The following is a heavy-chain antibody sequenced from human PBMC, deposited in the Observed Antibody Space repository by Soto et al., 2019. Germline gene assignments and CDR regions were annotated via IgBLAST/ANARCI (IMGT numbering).Heavy chain of an antibody. CDR2: ISQIGAT. J-gene: IGHJ5*02. CDR3: ARAVSPYFGTWFDP. Sequence: SETLSLTCAVSGGSISSGNSYSWAWIRQPPGRGLEWIGSISQIGATSYNPSLKSRVSVSLDKSKNQFSLRLSSVTAADMAVYYCARAVSPYFGTWFDPWGQGTLVTVSS. CDR1: GGSISSGNSYS. D-gene: IGHD3-10*01. V-gene: IGHV4-30-2*01.